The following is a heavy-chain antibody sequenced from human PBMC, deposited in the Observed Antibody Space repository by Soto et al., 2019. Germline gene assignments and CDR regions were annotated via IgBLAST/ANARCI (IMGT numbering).Heavy chain of an antibody. J-gene: IGHJ4*02. CDR1: GGSISSGGYY. CDR3: ARGSGGIWGAIDY. Sequence: QVQLQESGPGLVKPSQTLSLTCTVSGGSISSGGYYWSWIRQHPGKGLEWIGYIYYSGSTYYNPSLKSRVXRSXDXFKNQFSLKLSSVTAADTAVYYCARGSGGIWGAIDYWGQGTLVTVSS. D-gene: IGHD3-16*01. CDR2: IYYSGST. V-gene: IGHV4-31*03.